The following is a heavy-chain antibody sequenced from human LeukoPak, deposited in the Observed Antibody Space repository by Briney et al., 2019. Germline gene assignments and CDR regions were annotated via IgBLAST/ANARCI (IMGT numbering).Heavy chain of an antibody. CDR3: SRSGAGVRGVRLDS. V-gene: IGHV4-59*01. CDR1: GGSISNYY. Sequence: KPSETLSLTCTVSGGSISNYYWNWIRQPPGKGLEWIGYIHYSGSTNYNPSLKSRVTTSVDTSKNQFSLNLSSVTAADTAVYYCSRSGAGVRGVRLDSWGQGTLVTVSS. J-gene: IGHJ4*02. CDR2: IHYSGST. D-gene: IGHD3-10*01.